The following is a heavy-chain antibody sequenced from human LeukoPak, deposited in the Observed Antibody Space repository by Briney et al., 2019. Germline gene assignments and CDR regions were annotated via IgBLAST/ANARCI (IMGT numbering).Heavy chain of an antibody. D-gene: IGHD3-10*01. V-gene: IGHV4-34*01. CDR2: INHSGST. J-gene: IGHJ4*02. CDR1: GGSFSSYY. CDR3: RYYGSGENLDY. Sequence: SESLSLTCAVYGGSFSSYYWSWIRQPPGKGLEWIGEINHSGSTNYNPSLKSRVTISVDTSKIQFSLILSSVTAADAAVYYCRYYGSGENLDYWGQRALVTVSS.